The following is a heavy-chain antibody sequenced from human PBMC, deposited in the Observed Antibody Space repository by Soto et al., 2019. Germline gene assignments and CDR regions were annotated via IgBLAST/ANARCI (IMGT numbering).Heavy chain of an antibody. CDR2: INPSGST. Sequence: SETLSLTCAVYGGSFSGFYWSWIRQPPGKGLEWIGEINPSGSTNYNPSLKSRVTISVDTSKNQFSLELSSVTAADTAVYYCARALAAVQDWGQGTLVTVSS. D-gene: IGHD6-13*01. CDR3: ARALAAVQD. J-gene: IGHJ4*02. V-gene: IGHV4-34*01. CDR1: GGSFSGFY.